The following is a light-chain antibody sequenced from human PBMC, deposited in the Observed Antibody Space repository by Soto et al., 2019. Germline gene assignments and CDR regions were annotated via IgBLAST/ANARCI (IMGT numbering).Light chain of an antibody. J-gene: IGKJ4*01. CDR2: GAS. CDR3: QQFHNWPLT. CDR1: QSVSSN. Sequence: EIVMTQSPATLSVSPGERATLSCRASQSVSSNLAWYQQKAGQAPRLLIYGASTRATGIPARFSGSGSGTEFTLTISSLQSEDFATYYCQQFHNWPLTFGGGTKVEIK. V-gene: IGKV3-15*01.